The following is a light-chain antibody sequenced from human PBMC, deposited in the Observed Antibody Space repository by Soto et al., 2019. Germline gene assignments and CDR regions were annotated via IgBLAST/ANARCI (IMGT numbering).Light chain of an antibody. CDR3: CSYAGSSTFYV. Sequence: QSALTQPASVSGSPGQSITISCTGTSSDVGSYNIVSWYQQHPGKAPKLMIYEATKRPSGVSGRFSGSKSGNTASLTISGLQSEDEADYYCCSYAGSSTFYVFGTGTKLTVL. CDR1: SSDVGSYNI. V-gene: IGLV2-23*01. CDR2: EAT. J-gene: IGLJ1*01.